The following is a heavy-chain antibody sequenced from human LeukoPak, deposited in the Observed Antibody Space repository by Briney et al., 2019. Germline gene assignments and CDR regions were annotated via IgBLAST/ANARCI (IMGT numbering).Heavy chain of an antibody. CDR3: ARFTSRGYYYMDV. CDR2: IYYSGST. CDR1: GFSISSGYY. J-gene: IGHJ6*03. Sequence: SETLSLTCTVSGFSISSGYYWSWIRQPPGKGLEWIGYIYYSGSTNYNPSLKSRVTISVDTSKNQFSLKLSSVTAADTAVYYCARFTSRGYYYMDVWGKGTTVAVSS. D-gene: IGHD2-2*01. V-gene: IGHV4-61*01.